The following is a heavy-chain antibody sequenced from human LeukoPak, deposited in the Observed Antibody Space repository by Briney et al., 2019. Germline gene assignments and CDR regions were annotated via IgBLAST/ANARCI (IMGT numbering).Heavy chain of an antibody. CDR1: GFTVSSDY. CDR3: ARSRYYYPADY. J-gene: IGHJ4*02. Sequence: GGSLRLSCTASGFTVSSDYMSWVRQAPGKGLEWVSVVYSGGNTYYADSVKGRFTISRDDAKNSLYLQMNSLRAEDTAVYYCARSRYYYPADYWGQGTPVTVSS. CDR2: VYSGGNT. D-gene: IGHD2/OR15-2a*01. V-gene: IGHV3-53*01.